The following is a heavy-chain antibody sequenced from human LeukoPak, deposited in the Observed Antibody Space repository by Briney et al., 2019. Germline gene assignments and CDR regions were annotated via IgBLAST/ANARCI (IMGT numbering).Heavy chain of an antibody. CDR3: VRQSMWNWYFDL. J-gene: IGHJ2*01. Sequence: SETLSLTCTVSGGSISSSSYYWGWIRQPPGKGLEWIGSIYYSGSTYYNPSLKSRVTISVDTSKNQFSLKLSSVTAADTAVYYCVRQSMWNWYFDLWGRGTLVTVSS. CDR2: IYYSGST. CDR1: GGSISSSSYY. D-gene: IGHD2-21*01. V-gene: IGHV4-39*07.